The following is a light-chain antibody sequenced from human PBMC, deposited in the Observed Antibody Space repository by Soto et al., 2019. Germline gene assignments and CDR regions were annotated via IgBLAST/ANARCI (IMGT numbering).Light chain of an antibody. J-gene: IGKJ1*01. Sequence: EMVLTQSPGTLSLSPGERATVSCRASQSVSSSYLAWYQQKPGQAPRLLIYGASSRATGIPDRFSGSGSGTGFTLTISRLEPEDFAVYYCQQYGSSSETFGQGTKVDIK. CDR3: QQYGSSSET. CDR1: QSVSSSY. CDR2: GAS. V-gene: IGKV3-20*01.